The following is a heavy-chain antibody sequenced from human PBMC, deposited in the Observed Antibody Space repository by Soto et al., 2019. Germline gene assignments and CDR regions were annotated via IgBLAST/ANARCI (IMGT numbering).Heavy chain of an antibody. D-gene: IGHD6-25*01. Sequence: PGGSLRLSCAVSGFGVSNTYMSWVRQAPGKGLEWISVIYRGRATYYADSVKGRFTISRDDSRNTVYLQMNSLTTEDTAVYFCARDRSDSSRADSFDIWGQGTMVTVSS. V-gene: IGHV3-53*01. CDR3: ARDRSDSSRADSFDI. J-gene: IGHJ3*02. CDR2: IYRGRAT. CDR1: GFGVSNTY.